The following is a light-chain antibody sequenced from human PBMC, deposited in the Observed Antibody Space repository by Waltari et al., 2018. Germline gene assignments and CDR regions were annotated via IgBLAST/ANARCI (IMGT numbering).Light chain of an antibody. Sequence: QSALTQPASVSGSPGQSITIPCTGTSSDVGRFNPVPWYHNQPGQGPQVIIYDDSGRPSGVSARFSGSKSGNTACLTISGLQAEDDADYYCSSQSSNNVVLFGGGTKVTVL. CDR1: SSDVGRFNP. CDR3: SSQSSNNVVL. CDR2: DDS. J-gene: IGLJ3*02. V-gene: IGLV2-14*03.